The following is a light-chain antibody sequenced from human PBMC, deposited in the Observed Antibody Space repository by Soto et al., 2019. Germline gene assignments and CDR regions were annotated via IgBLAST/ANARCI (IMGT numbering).Light chain of an antibody. CDR2: EVS. CDR3: SSYTSSSTLV. J-gene: IGLJ2*01. V-gene: IGLV2-14*01. Sequence: QSVLTQPASVSGSPGQSITISCTGTSSDVGGYNYVSWYQQHPGKAPKLMIYEVSNRPSGVSNRFSGSKSGNTASLTIAGLQAEDEGDYSCSSYTSSSTLVFGGGTKLTVL. CDR1: SSDVGGYNY.